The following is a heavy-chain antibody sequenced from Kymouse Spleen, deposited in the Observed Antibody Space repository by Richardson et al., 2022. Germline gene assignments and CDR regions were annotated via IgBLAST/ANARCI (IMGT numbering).Heavy chain of an antibody. Sequence: QVQLVESGGGVVQPGRSLRLSCAASGFTFSSYGMHWVRQAPGKGLEWVAVISYDGSNKYYADSVKGRFTISRDNSKNTLYLQMNSLRAEDTAVYYCAKDQGTGTPDYYYYGMDVWGQGTTVTVSS. CDR1: GFTFSSYG. CDR3: AKDQGTGTPDYYYYGMDV. J-gene: IGHJ6*02. D-gene: IGHD1-7*01. V-gene: IGHV3-30*18. CDR2: ISYDGSNK.